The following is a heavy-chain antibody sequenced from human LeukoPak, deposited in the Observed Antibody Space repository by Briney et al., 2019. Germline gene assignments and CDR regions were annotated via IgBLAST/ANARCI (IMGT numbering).Heavy chain of an antibody. CDR2: ISSSSSTI. V-gene: IGHV3-48*01. CDR3: ARRGGYDGENGMDV. J-gene: IGHJ6*02. Sequence: PGGSLRLSCAASGFTFSSYSMNWVRQAPGKGLEWVSYISSSSSTIYYADSVKGRFTISRDNAKNSLYLQMNSLRAEDTAVYYCARRGGYDGENGMDVWGQGTTVTVSS. CDR1: GFTFSSYS. D-gene: IGHD5-12*01.